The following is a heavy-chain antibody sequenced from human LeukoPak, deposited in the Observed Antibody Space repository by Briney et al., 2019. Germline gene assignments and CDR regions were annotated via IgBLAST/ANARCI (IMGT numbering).Heavy chain of an antibody. CDR3: ARLWSAPDY. CDR1: GFTLSSHW. J-gene: IGHJ4*02. D-gene: IGHD3-10*02. Sequence: QPGGSLRLSCAVSGFTLSSHWMSWVRQAPGKGLEWVANIKTDGSEKYYVDSVKGRFTISRDNAKNSLYLQMNSLGADDTAVYYCARLWSAPDYWGQGTVVTVSS. CDR2: IKTDGSEK. V-gene: IGHV3-7*01.